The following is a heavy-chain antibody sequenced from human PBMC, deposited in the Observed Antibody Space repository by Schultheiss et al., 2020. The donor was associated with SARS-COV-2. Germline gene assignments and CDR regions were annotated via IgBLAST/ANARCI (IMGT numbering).Heavy chain of an antibody. CDR1: GASISSYY. CDR2: IYYSGST. CDR3: ARAVAGTRFDP. V-gene: IGHV4-59*08. J-gene: IGHJ5*02. Sequence: SETLSLTCAVSGASISSYYWNWIRQPPGKGLEWIGYIYYSGSTYYNPSLKSRVTISVDTSKNQFSLKLSSVTAADTAVYYCARAVAGTRFDPWGPGTLVTVSS. D-gene: IGHD6-19*01.